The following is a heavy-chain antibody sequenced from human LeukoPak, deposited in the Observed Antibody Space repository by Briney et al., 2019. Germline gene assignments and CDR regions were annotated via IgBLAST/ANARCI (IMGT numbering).Heavy chain of an antibody. Sequence: SETLSLTCTVSGGSISSYYWSWIRQPPGKGLEWIGEINHSGSTNYNPSLKSRVTISVDTSKNQFSLKLSSVTAADTAVYYCASITVENWFDPWGQGTLVTVSS. CDR2: INHSGST. D-gene: IGHD4-11*01. CDR3: ASITVENWFDP. J-gene: IGHJ5*02. V-gene: IGHV4-34*01. CDR1: GGSISSYY.